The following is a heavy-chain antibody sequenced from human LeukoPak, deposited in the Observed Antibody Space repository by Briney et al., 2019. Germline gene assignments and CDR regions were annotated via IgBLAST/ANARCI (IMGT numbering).Heavy chain of an antibody. Sequence: GGSLRLSCAASGFTFSSYSMNWVRQAPGKGLEWVANINQDGGEKYYVDSVKGRFTISRDNAKDSPYLQTNSLRTEDTAMYYCARQHYCTNGVCLKGQGYFDLWGRGTLVTVSS. CDR3: ARQHYCTNGVCLKGQGYFDL. D-gene: IGHD2-8*01. CDR2: INQDGGEK. V-gene: IGHV3-7*01. CDR1: GFTFSSYS. J-gene: IGHJ2*01.